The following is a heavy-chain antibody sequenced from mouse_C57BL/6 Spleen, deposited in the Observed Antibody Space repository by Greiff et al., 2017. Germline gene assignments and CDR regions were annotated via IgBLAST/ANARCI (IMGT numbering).Heavy chain of an antibody. J-gene: IGHJ3*01. D-gene: IGHD2-3*01. CDR2: IYPGNGDT. CDR3: ASDDGSNWLAY. V-gene: IGHV1-12*01. Sequence: QVQLQQSGAELVRPGASVKMSCKASGYTFTSYNMNWVKQTPRQGLEWIGAIYPGNGDTSYNQKFKGKATLTVDKSSSTAYMQLSSLTSEDSAVYFCASDDGSNWLAYWGQGTLVTVSA. CDR1: GYTFTSYN.